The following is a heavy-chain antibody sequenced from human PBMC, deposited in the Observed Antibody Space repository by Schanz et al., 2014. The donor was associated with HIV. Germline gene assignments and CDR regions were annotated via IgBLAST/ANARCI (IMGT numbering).Heavy chain of an antibody. J-gene: IGHJ4*02. V-gene: IGHV3-30*03. CDR3: ARQGLRFSFWLDY. CDR1: GFTFDRFG. D-gene: IGHD4-17*01. CDR2: ISYDGRNK. Sequence: QVQLAESGGGVVRPGRSLRLSCAASGFTFDRFGMHWVRQAPGKGLEWVAVISYDGRNKYQAASVKGRFTVSRDNSKNTLYLQMNNLRAEDTAVYGCARQGLRFSFWLDYWGQGTPVTVS.